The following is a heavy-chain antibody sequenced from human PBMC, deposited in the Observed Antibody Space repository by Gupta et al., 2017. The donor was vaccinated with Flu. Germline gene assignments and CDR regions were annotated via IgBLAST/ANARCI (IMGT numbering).Heavy chain of an antibody. CDR2: IFYNGNT. CDR1: SGYY. D-gene: IGHD4-17*01. Sequence: SGYYWSWIRQSPERGLEWIGYIFYNGNTNYKSSLKSRVTISVDTSKNQFSLKLSSVTAADTAVYYCASSGAVTTYYYSMDVWGKGTTVTVSS. V-gene: IGHV4-59*08. J-gene: IGHJ6*03. CDR3: ASSGAVTTYYYSMDV.